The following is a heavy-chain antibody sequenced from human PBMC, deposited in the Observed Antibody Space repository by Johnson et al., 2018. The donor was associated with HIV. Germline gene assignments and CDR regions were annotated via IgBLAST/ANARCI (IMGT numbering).Heavy chain of an antibody. CDR2: INCNGANT. Sequence: EVQLVESGGGVIRPGGSLRLSCAASGFTFNDYGMSWVRQAPGKGLEWVSGINCNGANTRYADSVKGRFTISRDNVKNSLYLQMSSLRAEDTAFYYCARDLVGAGGFDIWGQGTMVTVSS. CDR3: ARDLVGAGGFDI. V-gene: IGHV3-20*04. D-gene: IGHD1-26*01. CDR1: GFTFNDYG. J-gene: IGHJ3*02.